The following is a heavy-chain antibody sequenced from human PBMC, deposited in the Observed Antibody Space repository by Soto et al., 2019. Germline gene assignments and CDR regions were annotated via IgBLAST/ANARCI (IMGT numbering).Heavy chain of an antibody. Sequence: QVQLQESGPGLVKPSQTLSLTCSVSGGSISRGDYYWSWIRQHPGRGLEWIGYLYHSGSTYYNPSLKSRVLISLDTSKVQFSLKLSSLSAADTAVYLCARVGSDFDAFDIWGQGTMVTVSS. J-gene: IGHJ3*02. CDR1: GGSISRGDYY. V-gene: IGHV4-31*03. D-gene: IGHD3-16*01. CDR2: LYHSGST. CDR3: ARVGSDFDAFDI.